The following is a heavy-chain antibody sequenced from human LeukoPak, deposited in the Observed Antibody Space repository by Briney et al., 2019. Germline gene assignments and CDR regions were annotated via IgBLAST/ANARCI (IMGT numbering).Heavy chain of an antibody. CDR1: GASFESHY. D-gene: IGHD4-23*01. CDR3: VRTGWELLTT. J-gene: IGHJ4*02. V-gene: IGHV4-59*11. CDR2: YFDTGST. Sequence: PSETLSLTCNVSGASFESHYWTWIRQTPDKRLEWVGYYFDTGSTDYHPSLKSRVTMSVDKSKTQFFMRLRSVPAADTAVYYCVRTGWELLTTWGPGTLVTVSS.